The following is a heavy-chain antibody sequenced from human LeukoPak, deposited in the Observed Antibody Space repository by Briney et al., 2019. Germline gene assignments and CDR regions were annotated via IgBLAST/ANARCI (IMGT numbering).Heavy chain of an antibody. CDR3: ARGPSGSFYYYYYMDV. J-gene: IGHJ6*03. V-gene: IGHV4-4*07. CDR2: IYTSGST. CDR1: GGSISSYY. D-gene: IGHD1-26*01. Sequence: SETLSLTCTVSGGSISSYYWSWIRQPAGKGLEWIGRIYTSGSTNYNPSLKSRVTMSVDTSKNQFSLKLSSVTAADTAVYYCARGPSGSFYYYYYMDVWGKGTTVTVSS.